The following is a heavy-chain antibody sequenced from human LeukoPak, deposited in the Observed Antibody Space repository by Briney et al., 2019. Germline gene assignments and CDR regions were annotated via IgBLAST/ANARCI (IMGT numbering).Heavy chain of an antibody. CDR1: GGTFSSYA. CDR3: ARDRVVVAATPEVFDY. D-gene: IGHD2-15*01. Sequence: SVKVSCKASGGTFSSYAISWVRQAPGQGLEWMGGIIPIFGTANYAQKFQGRVTITADKSTSTAYMELSSLRSEDTAVYYCARDRVVVAATPEVFDYWGQGTLVTVSS. V-gene: IGHV1-69*06. J-gene: IGHJ4*02. CDR2: IIPIFGTA.